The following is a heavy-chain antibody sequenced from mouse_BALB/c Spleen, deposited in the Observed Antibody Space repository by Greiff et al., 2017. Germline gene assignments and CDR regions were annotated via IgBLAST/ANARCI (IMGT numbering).Heavy chain of an antibody. V-gene: IGHV14-3*02. Sequence: VQLKESGAELVKPGASVKLSCTASGFNIKDTYMHWVKQRPEQGLEWIGRIDPANGNTKYDPKFQGKATITADTSSNTAYLQLSSLTSEDTAVYYCALYYYGYYAMDYWGQGTSVTVAS. J-gene: IGHJ4*01. CDR3: ALYYYGYYAMDY. D-gene: IGHD1-1*01. CDR2: IDPANGNT. CDR1: GFNIKDTY.